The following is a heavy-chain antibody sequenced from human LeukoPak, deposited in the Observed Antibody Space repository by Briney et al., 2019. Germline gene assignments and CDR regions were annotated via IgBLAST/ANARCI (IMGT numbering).Heavy chain of an antibody. CDR3: AREVDTAMVSVYGMDV. CDR2: IIPIFGTA. V-gene: IGHV1-69*13. Sequence: GASVKVSCKASGGTFSSYAIGWVRQAPGQGLEWMGGIIPIFGTANYAQKFQGRVTITADESTSTAYMELSSLRSEDTAVYYCAREVDTAMVSVYGMDVWGQGTTVTVSS. J-gene: IGHJ6*02. CDR1: GGTFSSYA. D-gene: IGHD5-18*01.